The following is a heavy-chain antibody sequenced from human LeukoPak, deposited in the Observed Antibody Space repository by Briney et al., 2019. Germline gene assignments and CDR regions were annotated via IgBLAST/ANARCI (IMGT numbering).Heavy chain of an antibody. CDR1: GFTFSSYG. D-gene: IGHD1-7*01. J-gene: IGHJ5*02. V-gene: IGHV3-30*18. CDR2: ISYDGSNK. Sequence: GGSLRLSCAASGFTFSSYGMHWVRQAPGKGLEGVAVISYDGSNKYYADSVKGRFTISRDNSKNTLYLQMNSLRAEDTAVYYCAKATAGTTRGEGNWFDPWGQGTLVTVSS. CDR3: AKATAGTTRGEGNWFDP.